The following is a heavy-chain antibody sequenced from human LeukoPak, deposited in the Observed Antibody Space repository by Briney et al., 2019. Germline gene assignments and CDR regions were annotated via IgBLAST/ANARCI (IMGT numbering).Heavy chain of an antibody. CDR1: GFTFSDYY. V-gene: IGHV3-11*04. CDR2: IGSSGTTI. Sequence: GGSLRLSCAASGFTFSDYYMSWIRQAPGKGLERVSYIGSSGTTIYYADSVKGRFTIYRDNAKNSLFLQMNSLRAEDTAVYYCARDRMTTVTNDAFDIWGQGTMVTVSS. D-gene: IGHD4-17*01. J-gene: IGHJ3*02. CDR3: ARDRMTTVTNDAFDI.